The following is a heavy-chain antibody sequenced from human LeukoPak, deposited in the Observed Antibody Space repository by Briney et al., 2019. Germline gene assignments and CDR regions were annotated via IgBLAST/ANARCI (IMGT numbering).Heavy chain of an antibody. CDR2: IYYSGST. CDR3: ARLGHSVTYYVDHYYFDY. D-gene: IGHD1-26*01. J-gene: IGHJ4*02. CDR1: GGSVSSSSYY. Sequence: PSETLSLTCTVSGGSVSSSSYYWGWIHQPPGKGLEWIGTIYYSGSTYYNPSLKNRVTISIDTSKNQFSLKLSSVTATDTAVYYCARLGHSVTYYVDHYYFDYWGQGTLVTVSS. V-gene: IGHV4-39*01.